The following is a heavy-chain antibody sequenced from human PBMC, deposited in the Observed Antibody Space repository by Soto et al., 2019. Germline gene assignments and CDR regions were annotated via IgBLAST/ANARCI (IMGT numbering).Heavy chain of an antibody. CDR1: GGSISSGGYY. V-gene: IGHV4-31*03. D-gene: IGHD3-22*01. J-gene: IGHJ4*02. Sequence: SETLSLTCTVSGGSISSGGYYWSWIRQHPGKGLEWIGYIYYSGSTYYNPSLKGRVTISVDTSKNQFSLKLSSVTAADTAVYYCARDTTEYYYDSSGPDWGQGTLVTVSS. CDR3: ARDTTEYYYDSSGPD. CDR2: IYYSGST.